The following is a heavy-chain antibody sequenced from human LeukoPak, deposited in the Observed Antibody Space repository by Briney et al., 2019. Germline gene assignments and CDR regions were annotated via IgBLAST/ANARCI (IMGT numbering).Heavy chain of an antibody. CDR2: ISSSSSYI. CDR1: GFTFSSYS. V-gene: IGHV3-21*01. D-gene: IGHD2/OR15-2a*01. CDR3: ARERTTIVSGTTIGAY. J-gene: IGHJ4*02. Sequence: GGSLRLSCAASGFTFSSYSMNWVRQAPGKGLEWVSSISSSSSYIYYADSVKGRFTISRDNAKNSLFLQMNSLTADDTAVYYCARERTTIVSGTTIGAYWGQGTLVTVSS.